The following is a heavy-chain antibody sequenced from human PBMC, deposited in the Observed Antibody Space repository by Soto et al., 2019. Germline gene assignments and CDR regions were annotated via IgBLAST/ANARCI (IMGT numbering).Heavy chain of an antibody. D-gene: IGHD6-13*01. J-gene: IGHJ3*02. V-gene: IGHV3-7*04. CDR1: GFTFSRHW. Sequence: EEQLVESGGGLVQVGGSLRLSCAASGFTFSRHWMSWVRQAPGKGLEWVANIKQDGSEKYYVDSVKGRFSISRDNAKNSLDLQMNSLRDEDTAVYYCARDRDAAGPGRAFEIWGQGTVVTVSS. CDR3: ARDRDAAGPGRAFEI. CDR2: IKQDGSEK.